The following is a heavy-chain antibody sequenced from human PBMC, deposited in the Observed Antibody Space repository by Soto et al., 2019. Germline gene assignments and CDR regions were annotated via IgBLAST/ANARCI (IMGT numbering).Heavy chain of an antibody. V-gene: IGHV3-53*02. CDR3: ARGSGMDV. CDR2: IYSGGMT. J-gene: IGHJ6*02. Sequence: EVQLVETGGGLIQPGGSLRLSCAASGLTVSSNYMSWVRQAPGKGLECVSVIYSGGMTYYADSVKGRFTISRDNSKNALYLQMSSLRVEDTAVYYCARGSGMDVWGQGTTVTASS. CDR1: GLTVSSNY. D-gene: IGHD1-1*01.